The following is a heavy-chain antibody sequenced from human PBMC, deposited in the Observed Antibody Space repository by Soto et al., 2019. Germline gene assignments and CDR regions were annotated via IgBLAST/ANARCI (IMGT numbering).Heavy chain of an antibody. J-gene: IGHJ5*02. CDR2: IIPIFGTA. CDR3: ARGLPTDIVAVPGDTRRPNWFDH. Sequence: SVKVSCKASGGTFSSYAISWVRQAPGQGLEWMGGIIPIFGTANYAQKFQGRVTITADESTSTAYMELSSLRSEDTAVYYCARGLPTDIVAVPGDTRRPNWFDHWGQGTLVTVSS. V-gene: IGHV1-69*13. D-gene: IGHD2-2*01. CDR1: GGTFSSYA.